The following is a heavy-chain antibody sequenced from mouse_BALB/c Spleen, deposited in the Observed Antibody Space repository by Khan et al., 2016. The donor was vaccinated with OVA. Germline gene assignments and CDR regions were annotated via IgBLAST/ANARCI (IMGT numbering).Heavy chain of an antibody. Sequence: QVQLQQSGPGLVQPSQSLSITCTVSGFSLTNYSVHWVRQSPGKGLEWLGVIWSAGSTDYNAAFISRLTIRKDNSRSQVFFKMNSLQPNDTAINYGARRGYDYGRGALFAYGGQGTLVTVSA. V-gene: IGHV2-2*02. CDR2: IWSAGST. CDR3: ARRGYDYGRGALFAY. D-gene: IGHD2-4*01. J-gene: IGHJ3*01. CDR1: GFSLTNYS.